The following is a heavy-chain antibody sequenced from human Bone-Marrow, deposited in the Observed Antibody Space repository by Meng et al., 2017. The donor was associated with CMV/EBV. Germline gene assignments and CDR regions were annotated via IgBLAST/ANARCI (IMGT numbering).Heavy chain of an antibody. J-gene: IGHJ4*02. Sequence: SGFPFTTYTMHWVRQAPGKGLEWVAVISYDGSEQYYADSVKGRFTISRDDSENTLYLQMSGLRIEDTAVYYCARHFIPLGMVGPTDYWGQGTLVTVSS. V-gene: IGHV3-30*04. CDR2: ISYDGSEQ. D-gene: IGHD1-26*01. CDR3: ARHFIPLGMVGPTDY. CDR1: GFPFTTYT.